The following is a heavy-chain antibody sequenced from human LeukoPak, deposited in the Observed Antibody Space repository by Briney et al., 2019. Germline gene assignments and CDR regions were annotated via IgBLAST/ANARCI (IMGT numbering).Heavy chain of an antibody. CDR3: ATYFYGEYGSYYFDY. J-gene: IGHJ4*02. CDR2: IYHSGTT. Sequence: SGTLSLTCAVSGAFITNSHWWSWARQPPGKGLEWIGEIYHSGTTNYNPSLQSGVTMSVDKSKNQFSLKLSSVTAADTAVYYCATYFYGEYGSYYFDYWGQGTLVTVSS. V-gene: IGHV4-4*02. CDR1: GAFITNSHW. D-gene: IGHD4-17*01.